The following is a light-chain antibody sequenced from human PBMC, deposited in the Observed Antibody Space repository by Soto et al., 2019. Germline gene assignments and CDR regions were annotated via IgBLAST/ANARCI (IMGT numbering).Light chain of an antibody. V-gene: IGLV2-14*03. CDR1: SSDVGGYNY. CDR3: LPFSTRRTFHF. CDR2: DVS. Sequence: QSALTQPASVSGSPGQSITISCTGASSDVGGYNYVSWYQQHPGKAPKLIIYDVSNRPSGVSDRFSGSKSGNTASLTISGPQAGDGGYFFCLPFSTRRTFHFFGTGTKPT. J-gene: IGLJ1*01.